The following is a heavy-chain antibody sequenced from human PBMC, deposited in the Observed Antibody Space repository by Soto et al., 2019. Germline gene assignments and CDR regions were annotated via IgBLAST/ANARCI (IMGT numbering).Heavy chain of an antibody. CDR1: GFTFSTYA. J-gene: IGHJ6*02. Sequence: EVQLLESGGGLVQPGGSLRLSCVASGFTFSTYAMSWVRQAPREGLEWVSVVSGSGGTTYYADSVKGRFTISRDNSKNRLYLKMNSLRAEDSATYYCARYCSPTSCTIRYGMDVWGQGTTVTVSS. CDR2: VSGSGGTT. V-gene: IGHV3-23*01. D-gene: IGHD2-2*01. CDR3: ARYCSPTSCTIRYGMDV.